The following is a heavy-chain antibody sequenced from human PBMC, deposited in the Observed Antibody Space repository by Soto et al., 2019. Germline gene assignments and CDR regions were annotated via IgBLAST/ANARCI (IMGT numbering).Heavy chain of an antibody. CDR1: GFTVSSNY. V-gene: IGHV3-53*01. J-gene: IGHJ6*02. D-gene: IGHD6-25*01. CDR2: IYSGGST. CDR3: ARSSATFYYGMDV. Sequence: GGSLRLACAASGFTVSSNYMSWVRQAPGKGLEWVSVIYSGGSTYYADSVKGRFTISRDNSKNTLYLQMNSLRAEDTAVYYCARSSATFYYGMDVWGQGTTVPVSS.